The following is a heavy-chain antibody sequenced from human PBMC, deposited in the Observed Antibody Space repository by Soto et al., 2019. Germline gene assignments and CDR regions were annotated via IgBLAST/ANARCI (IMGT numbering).Heavy chain of an antibody. V-gene: IGHV4-4*07. J-gene: IGHJ4*02. CDR1: GGSISPYY. D-gene: IGHD1-1*01. CDR2: IYASGST. CDR3: ARGGMVIIPTATAFDY. Sequence: SETLSLTCSVSGGSISPYYWSWIRQPAGKGLEWIGRIYASGSTNYNPSLKSRVTMSVATPKNQFSLKLTSVTAADTATYYCARGGMVIIPTATAFDYWGQGTLVTVSS.